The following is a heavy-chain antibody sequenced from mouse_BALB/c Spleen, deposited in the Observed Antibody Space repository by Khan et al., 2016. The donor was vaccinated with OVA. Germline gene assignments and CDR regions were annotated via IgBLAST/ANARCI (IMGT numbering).Heavy chain of an antibody. D-gene: IGHD4-1*01. CDR1: GFTFSSYS. J-gene: IGHJ3*01. CDR3: ASHLTGSFAY. V-gene: IGHV5-6*01. CDR2: ISTGGDYT. Sequence: EVELVESGGDLVKPGGSLKLSCAASGFTFSSYSMSWVRQTPDKRLEWVATISTGGDYTYYPDNVKGRFIISRDDAKNTLYLKMSSLKSEDTAMYYCASHLTGSFAYWGQGTLVTVSA.